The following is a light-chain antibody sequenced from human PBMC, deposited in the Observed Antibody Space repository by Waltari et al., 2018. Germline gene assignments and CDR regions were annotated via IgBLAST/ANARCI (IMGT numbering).Light chain of an antibody. CDR3: QQYDGSVVT. CDR2: GAS. CDR1: QYITDSW. J-gene: IGKJ4*01. Sequence: EIVLTQSPGTLSLSPGERVTLSCRASQYITDSWMTWYHQKPGQAPRLLIYGASTRAPGVPDRFSGSGSGTDFTLTISRLEPEDSAVYYCQQYDGSVVTFGGGTKVEIK. V-gene: IGKV3-20*01.